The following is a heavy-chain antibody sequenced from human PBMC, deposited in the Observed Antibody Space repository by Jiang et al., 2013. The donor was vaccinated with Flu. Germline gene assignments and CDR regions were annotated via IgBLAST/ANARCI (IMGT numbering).Heavy chain of an antibody. CDR3: ARGEWELLLAFDI. CDR2: INHSGST. Sequence: LLKPSETLSLTCAVYGGSFSGYYWSWIRQPPGKGLEWIGEINHSGSTNYNPSLKSRVTISVDTSKNQFSLKLSSVTAADTAVYYCARGEWELLLAFDIWGQGTMVTVSS. V-gene: IGHV4-34*01. D-gene: IGHD1-26*01. CDR1: GGSFSGYY. J-gene: IGHJ3*02.